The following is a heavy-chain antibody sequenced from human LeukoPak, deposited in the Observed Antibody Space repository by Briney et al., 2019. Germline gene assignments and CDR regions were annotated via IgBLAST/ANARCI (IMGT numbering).Heavy chain of an antibody. CDR3: ATAHSYSSSWYSDY. V-gene: IGHV1-24*01. Sequence: ASVKVSCKVSGYTLTELSMHWVRQAPGKGLEWMGGFDPEDGETIYAQKFQGRVTVTGDTSTDTAYMELSSLRSEDTAVYYCATAHSYSSSWYSDYWGQGTLVTVSS. CDR1: GYTLTELS. CDR2: FDPEDGET. D-gene: IGHD6-13*01. J-gene: IGHJ4*02.